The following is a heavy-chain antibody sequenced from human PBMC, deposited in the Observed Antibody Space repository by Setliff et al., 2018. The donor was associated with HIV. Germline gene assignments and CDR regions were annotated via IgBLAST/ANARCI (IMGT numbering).Heavy chain of an antibody. J-gene: IGHJ4*02. Sequence: GGSLRLSCAASGFTFSSYTMNWVRQAPGKGLEWVSSISSSSYYIYYADSVKGRFNISRDNAKNSMFLQMNSLRAEDTAVYYCASIELAAMVPVDYWGQGTLVTVSS. CDR1: GFTFSSYT. V-gene: IGHV3-21*01. CDR3: ASIELAAMVPVDY. D-gene: IGHD5-18*01. CDR2: ISSSSYYI.